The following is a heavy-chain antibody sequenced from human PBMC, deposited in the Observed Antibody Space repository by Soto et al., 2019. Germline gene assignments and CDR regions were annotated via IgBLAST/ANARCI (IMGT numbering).Heavy chain of an antibody. CDR1: GVSFSGYY. V-gene: IGHV4-34*01. Sequence: SETLSLTCAVYGVSFSGYYWSWLRQPPGKGPEWIGEINHSGNTKYNPPLESRVTISVDTSKNQFSLKLNSVSAADTAVYYCARTGGMDVWSQGATVTVSS. CDR2: INHSGNT. J-gene: IGHJ6*02. CDR3: ARTGGMDV.